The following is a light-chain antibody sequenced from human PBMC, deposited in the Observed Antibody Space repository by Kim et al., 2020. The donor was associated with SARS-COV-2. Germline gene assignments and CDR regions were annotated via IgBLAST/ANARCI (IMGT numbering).Light chain of an antibody. CDR2: AAS. J-gene: IGKJ1*01. V-gene: IGKV1-27*01. CDR1: QGITNY. CDR3: QKYDSAPRT. Sequence: DIQMTQSPSSLSASVGDRVTITCRASQGITNYLAWYQQKPGKVPRLLIYAASTLQSGVPTRFSGSGSGTDFTLTISSLQPEDVATYYCQKYDSAPRTFGHGTKVDIK.